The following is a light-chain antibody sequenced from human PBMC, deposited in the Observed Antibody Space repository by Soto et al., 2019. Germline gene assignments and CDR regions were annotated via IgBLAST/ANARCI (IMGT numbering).Light chain of an antibody. J-gene: IGKJ4*01. CDR2: DAS. CDR1: QNVNNY. CDR3: QQRSNWPPLT. V-gene: IGKV3-11*01. Sequence: EIVLTQSPATLSLSPGERATLSCRASQNVNNYLAWYQQKPGQAPRLLISDASKRATCVPARFTGSGSGTDFTLTISSLEPEDFAVYYCQQRSNWPPLTFGGGTRVDIK.